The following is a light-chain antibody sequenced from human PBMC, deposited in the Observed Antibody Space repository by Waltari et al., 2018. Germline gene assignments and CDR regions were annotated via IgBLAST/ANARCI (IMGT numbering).Light chain of an antibody. CDR1: ALSRKY. V-gene: IGLV3-10*01. Sequence: SHELTQPPSVSVSPGQTARITCSGDALSRKYAYWYQQKSGQAPVLVIYEDSKRPSGIPARFSGSGSGTMATLTISGAQVDDEADYYCYSSDNSGFYKLFGGGTKLTVL. CDR2: EDS. J-gene: IGLJ2*01. CDR3: YSSDNSGFYKL.